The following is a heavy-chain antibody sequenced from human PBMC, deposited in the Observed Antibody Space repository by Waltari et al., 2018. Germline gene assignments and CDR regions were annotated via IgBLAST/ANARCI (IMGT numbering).Heavy chain of an antibody. D-gene: IGHD3-16*01. V-gene: IGHV3-48*04. CDR3: ARVLGVVRAFDI. J-gene: IGHJ3*02. Sequence: EVQLVESGGGLVQPGGSLRLSCAASGFTFSSYSMNWVRQAPGKWLEWVSYISSSSSTIYYADSVKGRFTISRDNAKNSLYLQMNSLRAEDTAVYYCARVLGVVRAFDIWGQGTMVTVSS. CDR1: GFTFSSYS. CDR2: ISSSSSTI.